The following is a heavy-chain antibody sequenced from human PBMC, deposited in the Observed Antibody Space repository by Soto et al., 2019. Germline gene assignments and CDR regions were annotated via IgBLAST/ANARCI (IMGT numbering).Heavy chain of an antibody. CDR3: AVLNSSGWSY. V-gene: IGHV4-31*03. CDR2: INHSGST. J-gene: IGHJ4*02. CDR1: GGSISSGGYY. Sequence: SETLSLTCTVSGGSISSGGYYWSWIRQHPGKGLEWIGYINHSGSTNYNPSLKSRVTISVDTSKNQFSLKLSSVTAADTAVYYCAVLNSSGWSYWGQGTLVTVSS. D-gene: IGHD6-19*01.